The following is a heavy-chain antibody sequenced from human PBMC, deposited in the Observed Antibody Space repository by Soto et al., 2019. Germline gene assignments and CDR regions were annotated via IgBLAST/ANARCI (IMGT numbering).Heavy chain of an antibody. CDR2: ICGSGGST. CDR3: AKAHPLGYCSSTSCYLNYFDY. CDR1: PFTFSSSA. D-gene: IGHD2-2*01. J-gene: IGHJ4*02. V-gene: IGHV3-23*01. Sequence: PGGSLRLSCVPSPFTFSSSAMSWVRQAPGNRREWVSAICGSGGSTYYADSVRGRFTIARDNSKNTLYLQMNSLRAEDTAVYYCAKAHPLGYCSSTSCYLNYFDYWGQGTLVTVSS.